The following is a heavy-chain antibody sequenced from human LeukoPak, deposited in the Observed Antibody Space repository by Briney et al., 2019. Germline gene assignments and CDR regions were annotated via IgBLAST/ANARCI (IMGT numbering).Heavy chain of an antibody. CDR1: GFTFSDYS. Sequence: GGSLRLSCAASGFTFSDYSMHWVRQAPGKGLEWVSYISSSSSNIFYPDSVKGRFTISRDNAKNSLYLQMNSLRAEDTALYYCAKDVIGYYDTINWGQGTLVTVSS. CDR2: ISSSSSNI. V-gene: IGHV3-48*01. J-gene: IGHJ4*02. CDR3: AKDVIGYYDTIN. D-gene: IGHD3-22*01.